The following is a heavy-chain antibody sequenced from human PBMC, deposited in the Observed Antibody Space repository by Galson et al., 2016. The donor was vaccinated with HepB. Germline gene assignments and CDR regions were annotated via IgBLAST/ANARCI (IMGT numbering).Heavy chain of an antibody. J-gene: IGHJ4*02. CDR1: GYTFTNYG. D-gene: IGHD2-15*01. Sequence: SVKVSCKASGYTFTNYGVTWVRLAPGQGLEWMGWISGYNGDTKYAQNFQGRVSMSTDTSTSTAHMELRSLRSDDTAVYYCASDALLPTPRGMIDYWGQGTLVTVSS. V-gene: IGHV1-18*01. CDR3: ASDALLPTPRGMIDY. CDR2: ISGYNGDT.